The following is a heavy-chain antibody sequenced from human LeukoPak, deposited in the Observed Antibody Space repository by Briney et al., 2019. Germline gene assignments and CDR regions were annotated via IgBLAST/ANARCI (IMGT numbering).Heavy chain of an antibody. CDR3: AKRSGAYSSSSGSIYYYGMDV. D-gene: IGHD6-13*01. Sequence: GGSLRLSCAASGFTVSSNYINWVRQAPGKGLEWVSVIYSGGSTYYPDSVKGRFTISRDNSKNTLYLQMNSLRAEDTAVYYCAKRSGAYSSSSGSIYYYGMDVWGQGTTVTVSS. CDR1: GFTVSSNY. V-gene: IGHV3-53*01. J-gene: IGHJ6*02. CDR2: IYSGGST.